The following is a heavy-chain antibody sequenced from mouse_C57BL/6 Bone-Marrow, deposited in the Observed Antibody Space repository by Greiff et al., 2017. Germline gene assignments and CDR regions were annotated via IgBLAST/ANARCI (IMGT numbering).Heavy chain of an antibody. V-gene: IGHV14-4*01. D-gene: IGHD2-1*01. CDR3: TPIYYGNYPYAMDY. Sequence: VQLKQSGAELVRPGASVKLSCTASGFNIKDDYMHWVKQRPEQGLEWIGWIDPENGDTEYASKVQGKATITADTSSNTAYLQLSSLTSEDTAVYYCTPIYYGNYPYAMDYWGQGTSVTVSS. CDR2: IDPENGDT. J-gene: IGHJ4*01. CDR1: GFNIKDDY.